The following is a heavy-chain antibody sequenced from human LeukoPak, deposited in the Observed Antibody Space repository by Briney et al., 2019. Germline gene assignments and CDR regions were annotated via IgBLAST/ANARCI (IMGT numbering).Heavy chain of an antibody. CDR3: ARDPLNITIFGAVTYNWFDP. Sequence: ASVKVSCKASGYTFTGYYMHWVRQAPGQGLEWMGWIHPNSGGTNYAQKFQGRVTMTRDTSISTAYMELSRLRSDDTAVYYCARDPLNITIFGAVTYNWFDPWGQGTLVTVSS. J-gene: IGHJ5*02. D-gene: IGHD3-3*01. V-gene: IGHV1-2*02. CDR1: GYTFTGYY. CDR2: IHPNSGGT.